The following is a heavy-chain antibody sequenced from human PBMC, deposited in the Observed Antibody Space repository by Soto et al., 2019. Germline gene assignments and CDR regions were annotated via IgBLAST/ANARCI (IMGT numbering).Heavy chain of an antibody. J-gene: IGHJ4*02. CDR1: GFTFTSDS. Sequence: RLSCEASGFTFTSDSMTWVRQAPGKGLEWVSSISSHGRDIFYADSVKGRFTISRDNAKDSLHLQMNSLTGEDSAVYYCARGAALAGKLDLWGQGTLVTVSS. CDR2: ISSHGRDI. V-gene: IGHV3-21*06. CDR3: ARGAALAGKLDL. D-gene: IGHD6-19*01.